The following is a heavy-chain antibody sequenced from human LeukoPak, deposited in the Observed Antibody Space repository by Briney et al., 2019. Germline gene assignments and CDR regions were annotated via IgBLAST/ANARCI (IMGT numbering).Heavy chain of an antibody. CDR1: GFNFDTYP. D-gene: IGHD2-2*01. V-gene: IGHV3-21*01. CDR2: MNSGSHYK. Sequence: NPGGSLRLSCTASGFNFDTYPMDWVRQAPGKGLEWVSSMNSGSHYKEYAHSVKGRFIISRDNAKNSLYLQMNSLRAEDTAVYYCVRSTSPPQFDYWGQGILVSVSS. J-gene: IGHJ4*02. CDR3: VRSTSPPQFDY.